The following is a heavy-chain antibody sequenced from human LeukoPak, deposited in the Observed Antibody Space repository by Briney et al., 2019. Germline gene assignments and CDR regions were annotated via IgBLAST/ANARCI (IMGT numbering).Heavy chain of an antibody. V-gene: IGHV1-18*01. Sequence: ASVKVSCKASGYTFTSYGISWVRQAPGQGLEWMGWIGAYNGNTNYAQKLQGRVTMTTDTSTSTAYMELRSLRSDDTAVYYCASSDYGGGSDAFDIWGQGTMVTVSS. CDR1: GYTFTSYG. CDR2: IGAYNGNT. J-gene: IGHJ3*02. CDR3: ASSDYGGGSDAFDI. D-gene: IGHD4-23*01.